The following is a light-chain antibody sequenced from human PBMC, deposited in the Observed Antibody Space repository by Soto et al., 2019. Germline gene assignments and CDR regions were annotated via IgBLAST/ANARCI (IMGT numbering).Light chain of an antibody. J-gene: IGKJ3*01. CDR1: ESVHRN. CDR3: QHYSNWPLT. V-gene: IGKV3-15*01. Sequence: EMVMTQSPATLSVSPGERVTLSCRASESVHRNLAWYQQKPCQGPSLLIYYASTRATGVSDRFTGSGSGTEFTLTISSLQSEDFGVYHCQHYSNWPLTFGPGTKVEIK. CDR2: YAS.